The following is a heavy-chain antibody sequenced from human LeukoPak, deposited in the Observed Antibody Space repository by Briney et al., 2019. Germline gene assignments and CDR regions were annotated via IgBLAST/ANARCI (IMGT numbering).Heavy chain of an antibody. J-gene: IGHJ4*02. CDR2: ISSSSSDI. CDR1: GFTFSSYS. D-gene: IGHD3-9*01. Sequence: GGTLRLSCAVSGFTFSSYSMNWVRQAPGEGLEWVSSISSSSSDIYYADSVKGRFTISRDNAKNSLYLQMNSLRAEDTAVYYRARGLTGYLLHWGQGTLVTVSS. V-gene: IGHV3-21*01. CDR3: ARGLTGYLLH.